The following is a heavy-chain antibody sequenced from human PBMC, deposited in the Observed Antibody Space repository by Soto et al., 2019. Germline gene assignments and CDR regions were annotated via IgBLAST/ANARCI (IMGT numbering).Heavy chain of an antibody. V-gene: IGHV3-9*01. CDR2: ISWNSGSI. D-gene: IGHD3-10*01. J-gene: IGHJ4*02. CDR3: AKGRWFGELFFDY. CDR1: GFTFDDYA. Sequence: EVQLVESGGGLVQPGRSLRLSCAASGFTFDDYAMHWVRQAPGKGLGWVSGISWNSGSIGYADSVKGRFTISRDNAKNSLYLQMNSLRAEDTALYYCAKGRWFGELFFDYWGQGTLVTVSS.